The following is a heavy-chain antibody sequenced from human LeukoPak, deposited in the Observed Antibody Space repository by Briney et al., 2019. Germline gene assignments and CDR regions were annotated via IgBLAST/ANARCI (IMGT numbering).Heavy chain of an antibody. CDR2: ISSSSSYI. J-gene: IGHJ3*02. CDR3: ARASGTYALNDAFDI. CDR1: GFTFSSYS. D-gene: IGHD1-26*01. V-gene: IGHV3-21*01. Sequence: GGSLRLSCAASGFTFSSYSMNWVRQAPGKGLEWVSSISSSSSYIYYADSVKGRFTISRDNTKNSLYLQMNSLRAEDTAVYYCARASGTYALNDAFDIWGQGTMVTVSS.